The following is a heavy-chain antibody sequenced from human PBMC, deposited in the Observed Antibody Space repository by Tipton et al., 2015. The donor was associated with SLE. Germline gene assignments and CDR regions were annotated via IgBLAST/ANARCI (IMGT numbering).Heavy chain of an antibody. D-gene: IGHD3-10*02. J-gene: IGHJ4*02. Sequence: GSLRLSCAASGFIFSDHYMDWVRQAPGKGLEWVSRIYIDGSRRGYADSVQGRFTISRDNAKNTLFLLLNSLRAEDTAVYYCARGDYVGYYLDYWGQGTLVTVSS. CDR2: IYIDGSRR. CDR3: ARGDYVGYYLDY. CDR1: GFIFSDHY. V-gene: IGHV3-74*01.